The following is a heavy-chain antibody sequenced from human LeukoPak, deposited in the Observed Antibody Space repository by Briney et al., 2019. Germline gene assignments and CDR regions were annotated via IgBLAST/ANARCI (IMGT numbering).Heavy chain of an antibody. CDR2: IKQDGSEK. CDR1: GFIFSGYW. V-gene: IGHV3-7*01. CDR3: ASPGSVGDTGMPDY. D-gene: IGHD5-18*01. J-gene: IGHJ4*02. Sequence: PGGSLRLSCAASGFIFSGYWMTWVRQAPGEGLEWVANIKQDGSEKYYVDTVKGRFTISRDNAKNSLYLQMNSLRAEDTAVYYCASPGSVGDTGMPDYWGQGTLVTVSS.